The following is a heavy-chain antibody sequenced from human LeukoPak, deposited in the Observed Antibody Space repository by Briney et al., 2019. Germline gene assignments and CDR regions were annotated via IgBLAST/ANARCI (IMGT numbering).Heavy chain of an antibody. Sequence: SETLSLTCTVSGGSVSSSSYYWGWIRQPPGKGLEWLGRIYYSGSTNYNPSLKSRVTISVDTSKNQFSLKLSSVTAADTAVYYCARGYYDSSGYLISYNWFDPWGQGTLVTVSS. D-gene: IGHD3-22*01. CDR1: GGSVSSSSYY. CDR2: IYYSGST. J-gene: IGHJ5*02. V-gene: IGHV4-39*07. CDR3: ARGYYDSSGYLISYNWFDP.